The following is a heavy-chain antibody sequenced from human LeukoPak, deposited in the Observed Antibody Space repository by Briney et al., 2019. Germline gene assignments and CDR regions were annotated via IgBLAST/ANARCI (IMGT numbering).Heavy chain of an antibody. CDR2: IKQDGSEK. CDR3: AKSRGSYWVPEFDY. CDR1: GFTFSSYS. J-gene: IGHJ4*02. Sequence: GGSLRLSCAASGFTFSSYSMNWVRQAPGKGLEWVANIKQDGSEKYYVDSVKGRFTISRDNSKNTLYLQMNSLRAEDTAIYYCAKSRGSYWVPEFDYWGQGTLVTVSS. V-gene: IGHV3-7*03. D-gene: IGHD1-26*01.